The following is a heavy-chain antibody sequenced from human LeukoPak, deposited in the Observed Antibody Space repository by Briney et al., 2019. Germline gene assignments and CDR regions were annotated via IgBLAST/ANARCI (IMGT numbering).Heavy chain of an antibody. CDR1: GGSISSSSYY. CDR2: IYSSGST. CDR3: ARHSSSWSPNPDY. D-gene: IGHD6-13*01. J-gene: IGHJ4*02. V-gene: IGHV4-39*01. Sequence: SETLSLTCTVSGGSISSSSYYWGWIRQPPGKGLEWIGTIYSSGSTYYIPSLKSRLTMTIDTSKNQFSLKLSSVTAADTAVYYCARHSSSWSPNPDYWGQGTLVIVSS.